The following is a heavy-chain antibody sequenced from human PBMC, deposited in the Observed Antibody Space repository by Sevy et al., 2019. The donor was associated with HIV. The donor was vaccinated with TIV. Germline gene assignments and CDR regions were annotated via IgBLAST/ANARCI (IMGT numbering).Heavy chain of an antibody. D-gene: IGHD6-19*01. Sequence: GGSLRLSCAASGFTFSSYGMQWVRQAPGKGLEWVAVISYDGSNKYYADSVKGRFTISRDNSKNTLYLQMNSLRAEDTAVYYCAKDLYSSGWALSLFDYWGQGTLVTVSS. CDR2: ISYDGSNK. J-gene: IGHJ4*02. CDR1: GFTFSSYG. CDR3: AKDLYSSGWALSLFDY. V-gene: IGHV3-30*18.